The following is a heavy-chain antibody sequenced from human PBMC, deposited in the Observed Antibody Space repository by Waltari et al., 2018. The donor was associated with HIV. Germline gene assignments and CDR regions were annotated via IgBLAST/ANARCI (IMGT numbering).Heavy chain of an antibody. V-gene: IGHV4-39*01. Sequence: QLHLQESGPGLVKPSETVALTSTVPGGSLTRSHFYWAWVRQPPVKGLEWIGLMYKSGPPDYNPSLKSRVSMSRDTSKTRFSLRLHSVTAADTAIYYCARRGDGFNQHARLDHWGPGTLVTVSS. J-gene: IGHJ4*02. D-gene: IGHD2-2*01. CDR3: ARRGDGFNQHARLDH. CDR1: GGSLTRSHFY. CDR2: MYKSGPP.